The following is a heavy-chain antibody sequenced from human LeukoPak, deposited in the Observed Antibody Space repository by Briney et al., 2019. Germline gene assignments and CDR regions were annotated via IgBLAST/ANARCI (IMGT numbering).Heavy chain of an antibody. D-gene: IGHD5-24*01. J-gene: IGHJ4*02. V-gene: IGHV4-59*01. CDR1: GGSFSSYY. CDR2: IYYSGST. CDR3: ARDRMKDGYNRGIDY. Sequence: SETLSLTCAVYGGSFSSYYWSWIRQPPGKGLEWIGYIYYSGSTNYNPSLKSRVTISVDTSKNQFSLKLSSVTAADTAVYYCARDRMKDGYNRGIDYWGQGTLVTVSS.